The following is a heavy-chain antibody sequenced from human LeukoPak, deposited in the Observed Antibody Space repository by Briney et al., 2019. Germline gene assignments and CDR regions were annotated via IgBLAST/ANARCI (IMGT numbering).Heavy chain of an antibody. J-gene: IGHJ4*02. D-gene: IGHD6-19*01. CDR1: GYSISSGYY. V-gene: IGHV4-38-2*02. Sequence: SETLFLTCTVSGYSISSGYYWGWFRQPPGKGLEWIGSIYHSGSTYYNPSLKSRVTISVDTSRNQFSLKLSSVTAADTAVYYCMRQAVAGRQVDYWGQGTLVAVSS. CDR2: IYHSGST. CDR3: MRQAVAGRQVDY.